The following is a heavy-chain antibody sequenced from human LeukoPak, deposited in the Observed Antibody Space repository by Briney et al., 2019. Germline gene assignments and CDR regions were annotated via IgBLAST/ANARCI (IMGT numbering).Heavy chain of an antibody. V-gene: IGHV3-30*18. Sequence: HPGGSLRLSCAASGFTFSSYGMHWVRQAPGKGLEWVAVISYDGGNKYYADSVKGRFTICRDNSKNTLYLQMNSLRAEDTAVYYCAKSALLWFGEGPDDYWGQGTLVTVSS. CDR3: AKSALLWFGEGPDDY. J-gene: IGHJ4*02. D-gene: IGHD3-10*01. CDR2: ISYDGGNK. CDR1: GFTFSSYG.